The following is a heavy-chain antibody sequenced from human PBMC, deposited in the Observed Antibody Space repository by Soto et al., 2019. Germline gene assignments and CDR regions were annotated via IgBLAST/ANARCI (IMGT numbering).Heavy chain of an antibody. V-gene: IGHV4-61*01. J-gene: IGHJ6*02. CDR3: ARASISGGNSASHYAMDV. CDR2: IYYIGST. CDR1: GASMTGASMSSYY. Sequence: LSLTCTVSGASMTGASMSSYYWSWIRQPPGKGLEWIGYIYYIGSTDYNPSLKSRVTISVDTSNNQFSLKLNSVTSADTAVYYCARASISGGNSASHYAMDVWGQGTTVTVSS. D-gene: IGHD2-15*01.